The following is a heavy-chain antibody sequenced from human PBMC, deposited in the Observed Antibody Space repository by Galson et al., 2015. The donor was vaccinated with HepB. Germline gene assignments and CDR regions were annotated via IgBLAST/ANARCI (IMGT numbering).Heavy chain of an antibody. CDR3: SHSSGYPDDAFDI. D-gene: IGHD3-22*01. CDR2: IKSKTDGGTT. J-gene: IGHJ3*02. V-gene: IGHV3-15*01. Sequence: SLRLSCAASGSTFSNAWMSWVRQAPGKGLEWVGRIKSKTDGGTTDYAAPVKGRFTISRDDSKNTLYLQMNSLKTEDTAVYYCSHSSGYPDDAFDIWGQGTMVTVSS. CDR1: GSTFSNAW.